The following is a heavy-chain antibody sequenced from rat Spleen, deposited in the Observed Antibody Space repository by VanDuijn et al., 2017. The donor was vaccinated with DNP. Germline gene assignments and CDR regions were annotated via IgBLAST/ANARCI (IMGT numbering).Heavy chain of an antibody. Sequence: EVQLVESGGGLVQPGRSLKLSCAASGFTFSYYDMAWVRQAPTKGLEWVASISPSGRSTYYRDSVKGRFTISRDNAQNTLYLQVDSLRSEDTATYYCATHLHTYLGSYFDYWGQGVMVTVSS. D-gene: IGHD2-1*01. V-gene: IGHV5S13*01. CDR1: GFTFSYYD. J-gene: IGHJ2*01. CDR3: ATHLHTYLGSYFDY. CDR2: ISPSGRST.